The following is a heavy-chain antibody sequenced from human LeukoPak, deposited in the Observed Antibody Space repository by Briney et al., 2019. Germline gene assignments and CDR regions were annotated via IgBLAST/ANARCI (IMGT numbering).Heavy chain of an antibody. J-gene: IGHJ4*02. CDR2: ISSQSYTI. CDR1: GFALSRYN. CDR3: TRAVHPRAYNDIRDGGFDS. Sequence: PGGSLRLSCAASGFALSRYNMNWVRQAPGKGLEWVSYISSQSYTIHYADSVKGRFTISRDNADNSLSLQMNSLTVDDTAVYYCTRAVHPRAYNDIRDGGFDSWGQGTLVTVSS. V-gene: IGHV3-48*04. D-gene: IGHD3-9*01.